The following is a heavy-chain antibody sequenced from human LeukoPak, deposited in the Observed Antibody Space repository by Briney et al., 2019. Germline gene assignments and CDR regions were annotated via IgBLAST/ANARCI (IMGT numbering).Heavy chain of an antibody. J-gene: IGHJ4*02. CDR2: IYYSGST. CDR1: GGSISSYY. D-gene: IGHD5-18*01. V-gene: IGHV4-59*01. CDR3: ASGATGIDFDY. Sequence: PLETLSLTCTVSGGSISSYYWSWIRQPPGKGLEWIGYIYYSGSTNYNPSLKSRVTISVDTSKNQFSLKLSSVTAADTAVYYCASGATGIDFDYWGQGTLVTVSS.